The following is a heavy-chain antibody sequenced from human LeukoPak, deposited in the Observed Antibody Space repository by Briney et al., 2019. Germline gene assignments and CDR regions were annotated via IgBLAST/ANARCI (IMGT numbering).Heavy chain of an antibody. J-gene: IGHJ4*02. D-gene: IGHD5-18*01. CDR2: INHSGST. V-gene: IGHV4-34*01. CDR3: ARHGRRGYSYGYWDY. Sequence: PSETLSLTCGVYGGSFSDYYWSWIRQPPGKGLEWIGEINHSGSTNYNPSLKSRVTISVDTSKNQFSLKLSSVTAADTAVYYCARHGRRGYSYGYWDYWGQGTLVTVSS. CDR1: GGSFSDYY.